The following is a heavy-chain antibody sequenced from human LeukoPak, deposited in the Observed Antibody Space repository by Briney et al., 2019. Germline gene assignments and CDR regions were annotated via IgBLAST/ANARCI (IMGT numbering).Heavy chain of an antibody. Sequence: SETLSLTCTVSGGSISSGGYSWSWIRQPPGKGLEWIGYIYHSGSTYYNPSLKSRVTISVDRSKNQFSLKLSSVTAADTAVYYCARQARRWVVAATGPSGSFDIWGQGTMVTVSS. J-gene: IGHJ3*02. CDR1: GGSISSGGYS. D-gene: IGHD2-15*01. CDR3: ARQARRWVVAATGPSGSFDI. V-gene: IGHV4-30-2*01. CDR2: IYHSGST.